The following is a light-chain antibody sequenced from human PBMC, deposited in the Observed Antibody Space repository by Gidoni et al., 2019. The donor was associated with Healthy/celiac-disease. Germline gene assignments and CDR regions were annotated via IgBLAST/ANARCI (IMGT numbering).Light chain of an antibody. CDR2: EVS. CDR1: SSAVGGYNS. J-gene: IGLJ2*01. Sequence: HSALTPPPSASGSPGPPVTISHTGTSSAVGGYNSVSWYQQHPGKAPKLVIYEVSKRPSGVPDRFSRSKSGNTASLTVSGLQAEDEADYYCSSYAGSNKHVVFGGGTKLTVL. V-gene: IGLV2-8*01. CDR3: SSYAGSNKHVV.